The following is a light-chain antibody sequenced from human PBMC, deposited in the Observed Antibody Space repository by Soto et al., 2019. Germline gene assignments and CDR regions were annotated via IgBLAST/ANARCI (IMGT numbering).Light chain of an antibody. CDR3: SPYAASNNYV. CDR2: EVT. Sequence: QSALTQPPSASGSPGQSVSVSCTGSSNDVGRYNYVSWYQQHPGKAPKLIIYEVTKRPSGVPDRFSGSKSGNTASLTVSGLQAEDEADYYCSPYAASNNYVFGTGTQLTVL. CDR1: SNDVGRYNY. V-gene: IGLV2-8*01. J-gene: IGLJ1*01.